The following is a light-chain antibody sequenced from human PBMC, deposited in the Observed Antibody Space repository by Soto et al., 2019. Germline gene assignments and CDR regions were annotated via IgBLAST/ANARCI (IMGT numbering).Light chain of an antibody. CDR2: AAS. J-gene: IGKJ1*01. CDR3: QQSYIWT. CDR1: QTIMTY. V-gene: IGKV1-39*01. Sequence: DSQITQSPSTLSASVGDRVTITCRASQTIMTYLNWYQLKPGKPPRLLIYAASSSQSGVPSRFSGSGSGTDFTLTISSLQPEDFATYYCQQSYIWTFGQGTKVDIK.